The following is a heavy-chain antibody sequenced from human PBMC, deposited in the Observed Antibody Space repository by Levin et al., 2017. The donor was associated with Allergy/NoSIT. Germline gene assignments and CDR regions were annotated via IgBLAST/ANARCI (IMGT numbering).Heavy chain of an antibody. J-gene: IGHJ4*02. CDR2: IYYTGIT. V-gene: IGHV4-39*07. CDR3: TRELSSSVEY. D-gene: IGHD6-13*01. Sequence: SETLSLTCTVSGGSLSSSSHHWGWIRQPPGKGLEWIGSIYYTGITNYDPSLNSRIIISIDTSKNQFSLKLNSVTVADTAVYYCTRELSSSVEYWGQGTLVTVAS. CDR1: GGSLSSSSHH.